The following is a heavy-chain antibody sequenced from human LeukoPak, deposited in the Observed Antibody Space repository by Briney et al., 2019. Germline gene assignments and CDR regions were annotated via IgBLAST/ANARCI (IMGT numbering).Heavy chain of an antibody. D-gene: IGHD3-22*01. CDR1: GYNFDNYW. J-gene: IGHJ6*02. CDR2: IYPGDSDT. Sequence: GESLKISCKGSGYNFDNYWIGWVRQMPGKGLEWMGIIYPGDSDTRYSPSFQGQVTISADKSISTAYLQWSSLKASDTAMYYCARQGRGYYDSSGYYSFTGRYGMDVWGQGTTVTVSS. V-gene: IGHV5-51*01. CDR3: ARQGRGYYDSSGYYSFTGRYGMDV.